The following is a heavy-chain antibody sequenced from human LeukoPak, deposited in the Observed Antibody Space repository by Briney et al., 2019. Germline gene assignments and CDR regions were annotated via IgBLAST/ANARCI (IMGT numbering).Heavy chain of an antibody. CDR1: GYSFTNYW. J-gene: IGHJ5*02. V-gene: IGHV5-51*01. CDR2: IYPADSDI. D-gene: IGHD2-15*01. CDR3: ARQEYCSGGSCYTWFDP. Sequence: GESLKISCKGSGYSFTNYWIDWVRQMPGKGLEWMGIIYPADSDIRYSPSFQGQVTISADKSISTVYLQWSSLKASDTAMYYCARQEYCSGGSCYTWFDPWGQGTLVTVSS.